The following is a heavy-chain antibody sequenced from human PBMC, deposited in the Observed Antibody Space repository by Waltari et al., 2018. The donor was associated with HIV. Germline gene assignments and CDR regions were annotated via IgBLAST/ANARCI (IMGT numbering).Heavy chain of an antibody. CDR3: ARRVSGYIYDFFDL. D-gene: IGHD5-18*01. V-gene: IGHV3-21*02. CDR1: GFTCGTYG. CDR2: ISGSTTYL. J-gene: IGHJ4*01. Sequence: EVLLVESGGGLVKPGGYLRLSCAASGFTCGTYGMTWVRQAPGKGLEWVSSISGSTTYLYYADSVKGRFTISRDNAKDSLYLQMNSLRAEDTAVYYCARRVSGYIYDFFDLWGQGTLVTVSS.